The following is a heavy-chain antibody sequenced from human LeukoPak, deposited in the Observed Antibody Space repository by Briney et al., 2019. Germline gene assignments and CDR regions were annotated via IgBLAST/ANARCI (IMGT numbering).Heavy chain of an antibody. J-gene: IGHJ5*02. CDR2: IIPIFGTA. Sequence: SVKVSCKASGGTFSSYAISWVRQAPGQGLEWMGGIIPIFGTASYAQKFQGRVTITADESTSTAYMELSSLRSEDTAVYYCARDRCSSTSCYYWFDPWGQGTLVTVSS. V-gene: IGHV1-69*13. CDR1: GGTFSSYA. CDR3: ARDRCSSTSCYYWFDP. D-gene: IGHD2-2*01.